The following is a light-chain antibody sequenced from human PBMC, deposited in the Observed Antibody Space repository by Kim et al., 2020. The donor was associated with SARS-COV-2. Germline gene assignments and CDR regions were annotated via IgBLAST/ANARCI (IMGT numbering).Light chain of an antibody. CDR2: WAS. Sequence: ATINCKSSQNVLHSYHNKNFLAWYQQKPGQPPKLLIYWASSRESGVPDRFSGSGSGTDFTLTISGLQPEDVAIYYCLQYYGIPRTFGQGTKVDIK. CDR1: QNVLHSYHNKNF. J-gene: IGKJ1*01. V-gene: IGKV4-1*01. CDR3: LQYYGIPRT.